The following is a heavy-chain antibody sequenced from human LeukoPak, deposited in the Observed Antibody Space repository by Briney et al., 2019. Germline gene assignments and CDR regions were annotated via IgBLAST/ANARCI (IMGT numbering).Heavy chain of an antibody. J-gene: IGHJ6*02. CDR1: GGSISSGDYY. CDR2: IYYSGST. CDR3: ARGGLHYDFWSDLQAGMDV. V-gene: IGHV4-30-4*01. Sequence: SETLSLTCTVSGGSISSGDYYWSWIRQPPGKGLEWIGYIYYSGSTYYNPSLKSRVTISVDTSKNQFSLKLSSVTAADTAVYYCARGGLHYDFWSDLQAGMDVWGQGTTVTVSS. D-gene: IGHD3-3*01.